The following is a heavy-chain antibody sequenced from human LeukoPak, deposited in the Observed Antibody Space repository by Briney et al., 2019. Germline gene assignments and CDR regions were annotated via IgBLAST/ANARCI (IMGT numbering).Heavy chain of an antibody. CDR2: ISTSGST. D-gene: IGHD1-26*01. V-gene: IGHV4-61*02. J-gene: IGHJ5*02. Sequence: SQTLSLTCTVSGGSISNGNYLWSWIRQPAGEGLEWIGRISTSGSTNYNPSLRVTISVDASKNQFSLTLNSVTAADTAVYYCARGDSGSYCTSWGQGTLVTVSS. CDR3: ARGDSGSYCTS. CDR1: GGSISNGNYL.